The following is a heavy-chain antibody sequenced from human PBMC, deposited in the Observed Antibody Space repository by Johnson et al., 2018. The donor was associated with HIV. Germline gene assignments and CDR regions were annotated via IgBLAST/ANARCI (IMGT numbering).Heavy chain of an antibody. D-gene: IGHD3-22*01. CDR1: GFTFDDYA. V-gene: IGHV3-15*01. CDR3: ARDRGYDALDI. Sequence: VQLVESGGGLVQPGRSLRLSCAASGFTFDDYAMHWVRQAPGKGLEWVARIKSKTDGETTDYAAPVKGRFTISREDSKNTLYLEMKSLRAEDTAVFYCARDRGYDALDIWGQGTLVTVSS. CDR2: IKSKTDGETT. J-gene: IGHJ3*02.